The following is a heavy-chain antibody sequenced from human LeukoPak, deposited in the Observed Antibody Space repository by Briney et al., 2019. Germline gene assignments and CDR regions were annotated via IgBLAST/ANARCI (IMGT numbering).Heavy chain of an antibody. CDR3: ASSRMTIYGVVNDAFDI. D-gene: IGHD3-3*01. V-gene: IGHV3-30*03. Sequence: GGSLRLSCAASGFTFDDYGMSWVRQAPGKGLEWVAAISSDGSNKYSEHGRFTISRDNSKNTLYLQMISLRAEDTAVYYCASSRMTIYGVVNDAFDIWGQGTMVTVSS. CDR1: GFTFDDYG. J-gene: IGHJ3*02. CDR2: ISSDGSNK.